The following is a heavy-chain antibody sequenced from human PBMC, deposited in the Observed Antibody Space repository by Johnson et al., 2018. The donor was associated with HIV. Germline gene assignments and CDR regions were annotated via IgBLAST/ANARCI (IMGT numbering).Heavy chain of an antibody. CDR1: GFTFSSYA. Sequence: VQLVESGGGVVQPGRSLRLSCAASGFTFSSYAMHWVRQAPGKGLEWVSAISGSGGSTYYADSVKGRFTISRDNSKNTLYMQMNSLRAEDTAVYYCAKANTYCGGDCYQADAFDIWGQGTMVTVSS. CDR3: AKANTYCGGDCYQADAFDI. CDR2: ISGSGGST. V-gene: IGHV3-23*04. D-gene: IGHD2-21*01. J-gene: IGHJ3*02.